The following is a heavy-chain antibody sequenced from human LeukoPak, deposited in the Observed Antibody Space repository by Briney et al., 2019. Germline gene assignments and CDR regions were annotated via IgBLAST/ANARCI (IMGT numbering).Heavy chain of an antibody. CDR1: GFTFSSYA. J-gene: IGHJ4*02. Sequence: GGSLRLSCAACGFTFSSYAMSLVRQAPGKGLEWVSAISGSGGSTYYADSVKGRFTISRDNSKNTLYLQMNSLRAEDTAVYYCAQGQWLVDYWGQGTLVTVSS. D-gene: IGHD6-19*01. V-gene: IGHV3-23*01. CDR3: AQGQWLVDY. CDR2: ISGSGGST.